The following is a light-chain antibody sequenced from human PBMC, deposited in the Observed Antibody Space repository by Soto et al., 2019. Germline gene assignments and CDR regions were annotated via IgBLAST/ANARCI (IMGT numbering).Light chain of an antibody. CDR2: APS. J-gene: IGKJ1*01. CDR3: QQYYSYPQT. Sequence: AIRMTHSPSSLSASTGDRVTITCRASQGISSYLAWYQQKPGKAPKLLIYAPSNLQSGVPSRFSGSGSGTDFTLTISGLQSEDCATYYCQQYYSYPQTFGQGTKVEIK. CDR1: QGISSY. V-gene: IGKV1-8*01.